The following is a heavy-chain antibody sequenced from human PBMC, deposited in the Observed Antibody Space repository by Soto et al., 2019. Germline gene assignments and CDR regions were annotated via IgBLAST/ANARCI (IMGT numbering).Heavy chain of an antibody. J-gene: IGHJ4*02. CDR1: GGSISSYY. Sequence: TLSLTCTVSGGSISSYYWSWIRQPPGKGLEWIGYIYYSGSTNYNPSLKSRVTISVDTSKNQFSLKLSSVTAADTAVYYCARHTRSGGSWNLNYWGQGTLVTVSS. CDR2: IYYSGST. CDR3: ARHTRSGGSWNLNY. V-gene: IGHV4-59*08. D-gene: IGHD2-15*01.